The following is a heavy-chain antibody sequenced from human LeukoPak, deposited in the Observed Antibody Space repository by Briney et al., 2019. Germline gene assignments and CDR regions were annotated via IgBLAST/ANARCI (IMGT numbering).Heavy chain of an antibody. CDR2: VGHSGTT. CDR1: GGALNDYL. J-gene: IGHJ3*02. V-gene: IGHV4-34*01. D-gene: IGHD3-10*01. Sequence: SETLSLTCAVYGGALNDYLWSWIRQPPGQGLEWIGEVGHSGTTNYNPSLKSRVTISVDTSKNQFSLKLTSVTAADTAVYYCARELISSRAAFDTWGQGTVVTVSS. CDR3: ARELISSRAAFDT.